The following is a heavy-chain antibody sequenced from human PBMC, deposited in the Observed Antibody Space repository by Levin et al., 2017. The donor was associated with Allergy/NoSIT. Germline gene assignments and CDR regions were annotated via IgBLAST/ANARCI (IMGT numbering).Heavy chain of an antibody. CDR2: IYYSGST. CDR1: GGSISSYH. J-gene: IGHJ6*02. Sequence: RSQTLSLTCTVSGGSISSYHWSWIRQPPGKGLQWIGYIYYSGSTKYNPSLKSRVTISVDTSKNQFSLKLSSVTAADTAVYYCARDRVIAVAGTKDKYYYYGMDVWGQGTTVTVSS. CDR3: ARDRVIAVAGTKDKYYYYGMDV. D-gene: IGHD6-19*01. V-gene: IGHV4-59*01.